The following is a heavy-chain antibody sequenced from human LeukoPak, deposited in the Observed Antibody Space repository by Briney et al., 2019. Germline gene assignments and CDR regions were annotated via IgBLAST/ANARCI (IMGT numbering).Heavy chain of an antibody. V-gene: IGHV3-21*01. CDR2: ISSSSSYI. CDR3: AREGGGDAFDI. D-gene: IGHD2-15*01. Sequence: GGSLRLSCAASGFTFSSYSMNWVRQAPGKGLEWVSSISSSSSYIYYADSVKGRLTISGDNAKNSLYLQMNSLRAEDTAVYYCAREGGGDAFDIWGQGTMVTVSS. J-gene: IGHJ3*02. CDR1: GFTFSSYS.